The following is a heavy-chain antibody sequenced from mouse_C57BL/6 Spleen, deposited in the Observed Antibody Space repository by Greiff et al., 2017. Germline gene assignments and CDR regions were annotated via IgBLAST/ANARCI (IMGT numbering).Heavy chain of an antibody. CDR3: ARGDDYDAWFAY. D-gene: IGHD2-4*01. Sequence: EVHLVESGPGMVKPSQSLSLTCTVTGYSITSGYDWHWIRHFPGNKLEWMGYISYSGSTNYNPSLKSRISITHDTSKNHFFLKLNSVTTEDTATYYCARGDDYDAWFAYWGQGTLVTVSA. V-gene: IGHV3-1*01. CDR1: GYSITSGYD. J-gene: IGHJ3*01. CDR2: ISYSGST.